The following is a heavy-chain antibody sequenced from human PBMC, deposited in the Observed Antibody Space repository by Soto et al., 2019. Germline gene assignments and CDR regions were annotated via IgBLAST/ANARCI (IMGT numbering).Heavy chain of an antibody. CDR3: ARVRAQVGATGAYYYYYGMDV. D-gene: IGHD1-26*01. CDR2: ISAYNGNT. J-gene: IGHJ6*02. Sequence: QVQLVQSGAEVKKPGASVKVSCKASGYTFTSYGISWVRQAPGQGLEWMGWISAYNGNTNYAQKLQGRVTMTTDTSKSTANRELGRLRSDDTAVYYGARVRAQVGATGAYYYYYGMDVWGQGTTVTVSS. V-gene: IGHV1-18*01. CDR1: GYTFTSYG.